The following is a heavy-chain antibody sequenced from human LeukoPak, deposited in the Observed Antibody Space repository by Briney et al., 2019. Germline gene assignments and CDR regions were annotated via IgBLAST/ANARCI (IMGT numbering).Heavy chain of an antibody. D-gene: IGHD2-15*01. V-gene: IGHV3-48*01. J-gene: IGHJ4*02. CDR3: ATLNIASPFDS. CDR1: GFTFSSYS. CDR2: IGSSDSTI. Sequence: GGSLRLSCAASGFTFSSYSMNWVRQAPGKGLELVSYIGSSDSTIYYADSVKGRFTISRDNAKNSLLLQMNSLRAEDTAVYYCATLNIASPFDSWGQGTMVTVSS.